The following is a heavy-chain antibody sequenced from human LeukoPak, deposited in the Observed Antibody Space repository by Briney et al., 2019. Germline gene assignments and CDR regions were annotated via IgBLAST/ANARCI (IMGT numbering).Heavy chain of an antibody. Sequence: GGSLRLSCAASGFTFSSYAMSWVRQAPGKGLEWVSYITSSGTTIYYADSVKGRFTISRDNAKNSLYLQMNSLRPEDTAVYYCASGEWDLLGEWFFDYWGQGTLVTVSS. J-gene: IGHJ4*02. CDR1: GFTFSSYA. CDR2: ITSSGTTI. D-gene: IGHD1-26*01. CDR3: ASGEWDLLGEWFFDY. V-gene: IGHV3-48*04.